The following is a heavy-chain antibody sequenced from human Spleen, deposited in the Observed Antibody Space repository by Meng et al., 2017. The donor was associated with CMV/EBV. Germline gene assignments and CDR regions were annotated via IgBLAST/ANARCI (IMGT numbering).Heavy chain of an antibody. CDR1: GGPVSSGSYY. D-gene: IGHD3-9*01. CDR3: AKGESYDILTGYYPLIDAFDI. J-gene: IGHJ3*02. Sequence: GSLRLSCTVSGGPVSSGSYYWSWIRQPPGKRLEWIGHIYHSGSTNNNPSLKSRVTISLDTSKNHFSLKLSSVTAADTAVYYCAKGESYDILTGYYPLIDAFDIWGQGTMVTVSS. V-gene: IGHV4-61*03. CDR2: IYHSGST.